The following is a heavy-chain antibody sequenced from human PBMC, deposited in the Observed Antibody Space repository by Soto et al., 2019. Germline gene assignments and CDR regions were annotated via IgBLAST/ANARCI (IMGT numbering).Heavy chain of an antibody. D-gene: IGHD5-12*01. J-gene: IGHJ4*02. CDR3: ARGGNRYSNVASGVGGFDF. Sequence: LSLTCTVSGASISSSYCSWIRQSPYMVLDLIAYVYHTGATNYNPSLKSRVTISLDTSKGQFSLNLTSLTTADTAVYFCARGGNRYSNVASGVGGFDFWGQGSLVTVSS. CDR2: VYHTGAT. V-gene: IGHV4-59*01. CDR1: GASISSSY.